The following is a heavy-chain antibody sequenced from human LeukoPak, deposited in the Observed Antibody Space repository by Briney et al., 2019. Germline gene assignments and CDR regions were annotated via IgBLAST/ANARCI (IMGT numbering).Heavy chain of an antibody. CDR2: IYYSGST. Sequence: SETLSLTCAVYGGSISSSSYYWGWIRQPPGKGLEWIGSIYYSGSTYYNPSLKSRVTISVDTSKNQFSLKLSSVTAADTAVYYCARHFSHTYYFDYWGQGTLVTVSS. D-gene: IGHD2/OR15-2a*01. V-gene: IGHV4-39*01. J-gene: IGHJ4*02. CDR3: ARHFSHTYYFDY. CDR1: GGSISSSSYY.